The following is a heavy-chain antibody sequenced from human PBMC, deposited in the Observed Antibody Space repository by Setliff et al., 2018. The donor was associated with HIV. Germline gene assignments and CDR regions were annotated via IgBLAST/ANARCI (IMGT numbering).Heavy chain of an antibody. CDR2: IIPVFGTT. Sequence: ASVKVSCKASGGTFSSYAIGWVRQAPGQGLDWMGGIIPVFGTTNYAQKFQGRVTITADESTSTAYMELSSLRSEDTAVYYCARGGVYYYDSSGWSMDYWGQGTLVTVSS. V-gene: IGHV1-69*13. D-gene: IGHD3-22*01. CDR1: GGTFSSYA. J-gene: IGHJ4*02. CDR3: ARGGVYYYDSSGWSMDY.